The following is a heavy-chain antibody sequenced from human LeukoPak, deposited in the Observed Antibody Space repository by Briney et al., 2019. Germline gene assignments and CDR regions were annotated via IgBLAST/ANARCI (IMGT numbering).Heavy chain of an antibody. CDR2: IRSKAYGGTT. J-gene: IGHJ4*02. Sequence: SGGSLRLSRTASGFTFGDYAMSWVRQAPGKGLEWVGFIRSKAYGGTTEYAASVKGRFTISRDDSKSIAYLQMNSLKTEDTAVYYCTSIDGSGSCDYWGQGTLVTVSS. D-gene: IGHD3-10*01. CDR3: TSIDGSGSCDY. V-gene: IGHV3-49*04. CDR1: GFTFGDYA.